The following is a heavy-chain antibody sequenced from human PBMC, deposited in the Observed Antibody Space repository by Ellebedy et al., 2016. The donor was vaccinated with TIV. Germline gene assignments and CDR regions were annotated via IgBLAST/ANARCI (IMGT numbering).Heavy chain of an antibody. V-gene: IGHV1-46*01. CDR2: INPSGGST. CDR1: GYTFTSYY. D-gene: IGHD1-1*01. CDR3: ARVQPNVNWYFDL. J-gene: IGHJ2*01. Sequence: ASVKVSCKASGYTFTSYYMHWVRQAPGQGLEWMGIINPSGGSTSYAQKFQGRVTMTRDTSTSTVYMELSSLRSDDTAVYYCARVQPNVNWYFDLWGRGTLVTVSS.